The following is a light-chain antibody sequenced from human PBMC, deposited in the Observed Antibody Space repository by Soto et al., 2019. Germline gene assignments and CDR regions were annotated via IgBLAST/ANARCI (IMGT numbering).Light chain of an antibody. CDR1: QSISSD. J-gene: IGKJ1*01. Sequence: EIVMTQSPASLSVSPGERAIVSCGAGQSISSDLAWYQQKPGQAPRLLIYGASTRATGVPSRFSGSGSGTDFILTITSLQSEDFGVYYCQQYNNWPRTFGRGTKVDIK. CDR2: GAS. V-gene: IGKV3-15*01. CDR3: QQYNNWPRT.